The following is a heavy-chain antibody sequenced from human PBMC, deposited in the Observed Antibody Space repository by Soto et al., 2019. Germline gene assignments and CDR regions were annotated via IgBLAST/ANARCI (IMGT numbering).Heavy chain of an antibody. CDR1: GFTFSSYA. CDR2: ISYDGSNK. Sequence: GGSLRLSCAASGFTFSSYAMHWVRQAPGKGLEWVAVISYDGSNKYYADSVKGRFTISRDNSKNTLYLQMNSLRAEDTAVYYCARGTEVRFLEWLSSAPYYFDYWGQGTLVTVPS. J-gene: IGHJ4*02. CDR3: ARGTEVRFLEWLSSAPYYFDY. V-gene: IGHV3-30-3*01. D-gene: IGHD3-3*01.